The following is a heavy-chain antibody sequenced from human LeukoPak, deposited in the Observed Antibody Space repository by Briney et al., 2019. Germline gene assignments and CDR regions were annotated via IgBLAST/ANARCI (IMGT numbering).Heavy chain of an antibody. CDR2: ISAYNGNT. D-gene: IGHD6-13*01. CDR1: GYTFTSYG. V-gene: IGHV1-18*01. Sequence: ASVKVSCKASGYTFTSYGISWVRQAPGQGLEWMGWISAYNGNTNYAQKLQGRVTMTTDTSTTTAYMELRSLRSDGTAVYYCAREYSSSWFFDYWGQGTLVTVSS. CDR3: AREYSSSWFFDY. J-gene: IGHJ4*02.